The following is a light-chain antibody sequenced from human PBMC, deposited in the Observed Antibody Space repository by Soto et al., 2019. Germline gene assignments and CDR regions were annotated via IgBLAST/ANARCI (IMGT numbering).Light chain of an antibody. J-gene: IGLJ2*01. Sequence: QSALTQPRSVSESPGQSVTISCTGTSRDVGAYNYVSWYQQHPGKAPKIMIYDVTKRPSGVPDRFSGSKSGNTASLTISGLQAEDEADYYCCSYAGTYSVIFGGGTQLTVL. CDR1: SRDVGAYNY. V-gene: IGLV2-11*01. CDR2: DVT. CDR3: CSYAGTYSVI.